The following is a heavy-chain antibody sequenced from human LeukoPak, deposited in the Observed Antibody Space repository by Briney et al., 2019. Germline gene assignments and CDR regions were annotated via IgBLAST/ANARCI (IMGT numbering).Heavy chain of an antibody. CDR1: GGSISSYY. V-gene: IGHV4-4*07. CDR2: IYTSGST. D-gene: IGHD5-12*01. Sequence: SETLSLTCTVSGGSISSYYWSWIRQPAGKGLEWVGRIYTSGSTNYNPSLKSRVTMSVDTSKNQFSLKLSSVTAADTAVYYCARDFGATIRYYYYMDVWGKGTTVTVSS. J-gene: IGHJ6*03. CDR3: ARDFGATIRYYYYMDV.